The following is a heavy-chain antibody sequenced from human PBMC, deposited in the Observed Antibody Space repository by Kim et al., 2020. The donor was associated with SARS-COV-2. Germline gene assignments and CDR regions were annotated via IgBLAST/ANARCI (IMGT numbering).Heavy chain of an antibody. Sequence: QKFQDRVTITRDTAANSAYMELSSLKSEDTAVYYCAREGGSWGRTQDGMDVWGQGTTVTVSS. V-gene: IGHV1-3*01. CDR3: AREGGSWGRTQDGMDV. D-gene: IGHD3-16*01. J-gene: IGHJ6*02.